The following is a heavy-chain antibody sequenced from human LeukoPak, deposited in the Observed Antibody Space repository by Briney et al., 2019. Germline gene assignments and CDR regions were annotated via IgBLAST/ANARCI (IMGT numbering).Heavy chain of an antibody. J-gene: IGHJ1*01. Sequence: GGSLRLSCAASGFTFSTYAMSWARQAPGKGLEWVSTIRGNGHTTHYADPVKGRFTISRDNSKNTLYLQMNSLRAEDTAVYYCAKDMDDSSGFYSYYHWGQGTLVTVSS. CDR1: GFTFSTYA. CDR2: IRGNGHTT. D-gene: IGHD3-22*01. CDR3: AKDMDDSSGFYSYYH. V-gene: IGHV3-23*01.